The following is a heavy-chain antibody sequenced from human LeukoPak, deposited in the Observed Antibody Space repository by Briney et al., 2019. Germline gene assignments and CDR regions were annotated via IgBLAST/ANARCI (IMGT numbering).Heavy chain of an antibody. Sequence: ASVKVSCKASGYTFTSYAIHWVRQAPGQSPEWMGWINVGNGNTKYSQKFQGRVTITRGTSASTAYMELSSLRSEDTAVYYCARLTVTPYYFDYWGQGTLVTVSS. V-gene: IGHV1-3*01. CDR2: INVGNGNT. J-gene: IGHJ4*02. CDR3: ARLTVTPYYFDY. CDR1: GYTFTSYA. D-gene: IGHD4-17*01.